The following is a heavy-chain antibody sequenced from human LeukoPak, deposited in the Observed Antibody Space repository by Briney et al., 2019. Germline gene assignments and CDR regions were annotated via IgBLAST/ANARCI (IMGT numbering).Heavy chain of an antibody. D-gene: IGHD3-10*01. V-gene: IGHV3-30*03. Sequence: GGSLRLSCAASGFTFSSYGMHWVRQAPGKGLEWVAVISYDGSNKYYADSVKGRFTISRDNSKNTLYLQMNSLRAEDTAVYYCARRGSGSYYNVAPCDYWGQGTLVTVSS. J-gene: IGHJ4*02. CDR1: GFTFSSYG. CDR3: ARRGSGSYYNVAPCDY. CDR2: ISYDGSNK.